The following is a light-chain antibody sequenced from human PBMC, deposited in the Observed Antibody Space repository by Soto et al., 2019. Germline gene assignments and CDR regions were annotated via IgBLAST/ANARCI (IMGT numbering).Light chain of an antibody. CDR1: QSVSSN. Sequence: EIGMTQSPVTLSVSPGERATLSCRASQSVSSNLAWYQQKPGQAPRLLIYGASTRATGIPDRFSGSGSGTEFTLTISSLQSEDSAVYYCQQCTNWPRTFGQGTKVEI. CDR2: GAS. J-gene: IGKJ1*01. V-gene: IGKV3-15*01. CDR3: QQCTNWPRT.